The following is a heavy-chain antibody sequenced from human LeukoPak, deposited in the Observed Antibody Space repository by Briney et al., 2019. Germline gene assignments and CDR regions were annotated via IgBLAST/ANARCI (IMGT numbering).Heavy chain of an antibody. J-gene: IGHJ4*02. CDR2: ISAYNGNT. CDR3: AREGGRDYDRGGYYFDY. V-gene: IGHV1-18*01. CDR1: GYTFTNYC. Sequence: ASVKVSCKASGYTFTNYCISWVRQAPGQGLEWMGWISAYNGNTNYAQKLQGRVTMTTDTSTSTAYMELRSLRSDDTAVYYCAREGGRDYDRGGYYFDYWGQGTLVTVSS. D-gene: IGHD3-22*01.